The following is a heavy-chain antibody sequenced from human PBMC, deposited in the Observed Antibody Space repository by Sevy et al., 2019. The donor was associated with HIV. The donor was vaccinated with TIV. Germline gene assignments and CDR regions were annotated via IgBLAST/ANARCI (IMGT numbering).Heavy chain of an antibody. CDR3: ARSGYSGHAFDY. V-gene: IGHV5-51*01. CDR2: IYPSDSDT. Sequence: GESLKISCKGFGNNFNSYWIGWVRQMPGKGLELMGFIYPSDSDTRYSPPFQGQVTISADKSISTAYLQWSSLKASDTAVYYCARSGYSGHAFDYWGQGTLVTVSS. CDR1: GNNFNSYW. J-gene: IGHJ4*02. D-gene: IGHD5-12*01.